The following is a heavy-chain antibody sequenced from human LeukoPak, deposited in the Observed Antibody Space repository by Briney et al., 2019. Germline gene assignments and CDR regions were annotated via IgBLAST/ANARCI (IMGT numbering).Heavy chain of an antibody. Sequence: SETLSLTCAVYGGSFSGYYWSWIRQPPGKGLEWIGEINHSGSTNYNPSLKSRVTISVDTSKNQFSLKLSSATAADTAVYYCARDYYYYDSSESFDIWGQGTMVTVSS. CDR3: ARDYYYYDSSESFDI. J-gene: IGHJ3*02. D-gene: IGHD3-22*01. CDR1: GGSFSGYY. CDR2: INHSGST. V-gene: IGHV4-34*01.